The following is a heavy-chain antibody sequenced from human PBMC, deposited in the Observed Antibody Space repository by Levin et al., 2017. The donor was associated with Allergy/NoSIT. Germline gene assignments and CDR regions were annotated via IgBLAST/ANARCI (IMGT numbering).Heavy chain of an antibody. D-gene: IGHD6-19*01. J-gene: IGHJ4*02. V-gene: IGHV3-9*01. CDR2: ISWNGGRT. CDR1: GFTFMAHA. Sequence: SLKISCAASGFTFMAHAMHWVRQAPGKGLEWVSGISWNGGRTDYADSVKGRFTISRDNAKNFLTLEMNTLRPEDTALYYCAKDIGHDDDGSGSNAFGFWGQGTLVTVSS. CDR3: AKDIGHDDDGSGSNAFGF.